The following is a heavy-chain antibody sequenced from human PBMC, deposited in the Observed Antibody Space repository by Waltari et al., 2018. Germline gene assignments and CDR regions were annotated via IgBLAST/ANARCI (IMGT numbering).Heavy chain of an antibody. V-gene: IGHV1-69-2*01. CDR3: ATLPLGATYYFDY. CDR2: VDPEDGET. CDR1: GYTFTDYY. Sequence: EAQLVQSGAEVKKPGATVKISCKASGYTFTDYYMHWVQQAPGKGLEGMGRVDPEDGETIYAEKVQGRVTITADTSTDTAYMELSSLRSEDTAVYYCATLPLGATYYFDYWGQGTLVTVSS. D-gene: IGHD1-26*01. J-gene: IGHJ4*02.